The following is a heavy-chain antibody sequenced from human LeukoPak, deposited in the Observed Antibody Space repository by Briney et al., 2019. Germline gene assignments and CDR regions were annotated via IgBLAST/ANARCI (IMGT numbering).Heavy chain of an antibody. CDR1: GGSFSGYY. J-gene: IGHJ4*02. D-gene: IGHD5-12*01. CDR3: ARGGYGHIVNPYYFDY. V-gene: IGHV4-34*01. CDR2: INHSGST. Sequence: PSETLSLTCAVSGGSFSGYYWSWIRQPPGKGLEWIGEINHSGSTNYNPSLKSRVTISVDTSKNQFSLKLSSVTAADTAVYYCARGGYGHIVNPYYFDYWGQGTLVTVSS.